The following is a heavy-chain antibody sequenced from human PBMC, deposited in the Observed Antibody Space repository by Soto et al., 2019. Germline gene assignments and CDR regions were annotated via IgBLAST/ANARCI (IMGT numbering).Heavy chain of an antibody. CDR3: EAEMTFGKLSVV. D-gene: IGHD3-16*02. Sequence: QVQLVQSGAEVKKPGSSVKVSCKASGDTDTNYVISWVRQTPGQGLEWMGGIFPKFGTTYSAQKLQDRLTITADESTSTVYMQLSSLRLDDTAVYYCEAEMTFGKLSVVWGQGTTVTVSS. V-gene: IGHV1-69*01. J-gene: IGHJ6*02. CDR1: GDTDTNYV. CDR2: IFPKFGTT.